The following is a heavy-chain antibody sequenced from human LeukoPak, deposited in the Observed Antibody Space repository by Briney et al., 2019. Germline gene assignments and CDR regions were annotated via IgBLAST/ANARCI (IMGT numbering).Heavy chain of an antibody. Sequence: PSETLSLTCAVYGGSFSGYYWSSIRQPPGKGLEWIGEINHSGSTNYNPSLKSRVTISVDTSKNQFSLKLSSVTAADTAVYYCARGILGYCSGGSCYSFPHWGQGTLVTVSS. CDR2: INHSGST. V-gene: IGHV4-34*01. CDR1: GGSFSGYY. J-gene: IGHJ1*01. CDR3: ARGILGYCSGGSCYSFPH. D-gene: IGHD2-15*01.